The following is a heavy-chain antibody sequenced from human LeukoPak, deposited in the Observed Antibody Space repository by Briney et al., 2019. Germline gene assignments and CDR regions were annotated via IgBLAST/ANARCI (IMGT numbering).Heavy chain of an antibody. CDR2: FSGSGGKT. CDR3: ARVITINYYYMDV. V-gene: IGHV3-48*01. J-gene: IGHJ6*03. CDR1: GFTLKTYS. D-gene: IGHD3-10*01. Sequence: GGSLRLSCAASGFTLKTYSMNWVRQAPGKGLEWVSNFSGSGGKTYYADSVKGRFTISRDNAKNSLYLQMNSLRAEDTAVYYCARVITINYYYMDVWGKGTTVTVSS.